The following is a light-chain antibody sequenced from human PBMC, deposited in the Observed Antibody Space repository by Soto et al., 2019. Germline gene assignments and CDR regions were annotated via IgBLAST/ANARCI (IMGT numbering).Light chain of an antibody. CDR1: ISNIGAGYD. CDR3: QSYDNSLAGSKV. Sequence: QPVLTQPPSVSGAPGQRVIISCAGSISNIGAGYDVHWYQHLPGTTPKLLIYSNINRPSGVPDRFSGSKSDTSASLAITGLQPEDEADYFCQSYDNSLAGSKVFGGGTKVTVL. J-gene: IGLJ2*01. CDR2: SNI. V-gene: IGLV1-40*01.